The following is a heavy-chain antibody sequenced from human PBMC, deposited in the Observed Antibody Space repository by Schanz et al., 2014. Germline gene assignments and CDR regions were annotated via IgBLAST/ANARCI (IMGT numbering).Heavy chain of an antibody. CDR2: IKEDGSVK. V-gene: IGHV3-7*04. D-gene: IGHD1-26*01. CDR1: TFTFSSDW. Sequence: EVQLVESGGGLVQPGGSLRLSCAASTFTFSSDWMSWVRQAPGKGLEWVANIKEDGSVKDYVDSVKGRFTISRDNAKNSLYLQMNSLRAEDTAVYYCARSRSGFYFDYWGQGTLVTVSS. J-gene: IGHJ4*02. CDR3: ARSRSGFYFDY.